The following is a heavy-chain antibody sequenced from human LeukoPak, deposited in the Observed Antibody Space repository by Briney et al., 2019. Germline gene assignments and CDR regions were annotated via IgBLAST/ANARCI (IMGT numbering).Heavy chain of an antibody. J-gene: IGHJ4*02. Sequence: ASVKVSCKASGYTFTSYYMHWVRQAPGQGLEWMGIINPSGGSTSYAQKFQGRVTMTRDMSTSTVYMELSCLRSEDTAVYYCAREYGDDSSGYYPDYWGQGTLVTVSS. CDR1: GYTFTSYY. V-gene: IGHV1-46*01. CDR2: INPSGGST. CDR3: AREYGDDSSGYYPDY. D-gene: IGHD3-22*01.